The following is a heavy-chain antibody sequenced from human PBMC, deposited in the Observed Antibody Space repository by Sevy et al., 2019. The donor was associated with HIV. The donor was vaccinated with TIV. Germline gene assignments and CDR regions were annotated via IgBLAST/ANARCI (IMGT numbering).Heavy chain of an antibody. CDR2: ISGSGVGT. J-gene: IGHJ4*02. CDR1: GFTFSNYW. CDR3: ARDSRVYGSGSYHFDY. Sequence: GGSLRLSCAGSGFTFSNYWMHWVRQAPGKGLEWVSGISGSGVGTYYADSVKGRFTVSRGDSKNTLYLQMNSLRAEDTAVYYCARDSRVYGSGSYHFDYWGQGTLVTVSS. V-gene: IGHV3-23*01. D-gene: IGHD3-10*01.